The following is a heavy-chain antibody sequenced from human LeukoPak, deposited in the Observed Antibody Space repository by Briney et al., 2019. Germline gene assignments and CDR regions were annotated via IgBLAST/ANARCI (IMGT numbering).Heavy chain of an antibody. CDR1: GFTFRSYW. Sequence: GESLKISCAASGFTFRSYWMHWVRQAPGKGRVWVSRINTDGSSTSYADSVKGRFTISRDNAKNTLYLQMNSLRADEDTAVYYCARGRGIYYDSSGYYYLDYWGQGTLVTVSS. V-gene: IGHV3-74*01. CDR2: INTDGSST. CDR3: ARGRGIYYDSSGYYYLDY. D-gene: IGHD3-22*01. J-gene: IGHJ4*02.